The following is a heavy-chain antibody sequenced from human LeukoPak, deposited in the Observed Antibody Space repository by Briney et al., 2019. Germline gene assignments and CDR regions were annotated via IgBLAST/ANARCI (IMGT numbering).Heavy chain of an antibody. CDR1: GGSISSGGYY. Sequence: PSETLSLTCTVSGGSISSGGYYWSRIRQHPGKGLEWIGYIYYSGSTYYNPSLKSRVTISVDTSKNQFSLKLSSVTAADTAVYYCAREILGNWFDPWGQGTLVTVSS. J-gene: IGHJ5*02. CDR3: AREILGNWFDP. V-gene: IGHV4-31*03. CDR2: IYYSGST. D-gene: IGHD2/OR15-2a*01.